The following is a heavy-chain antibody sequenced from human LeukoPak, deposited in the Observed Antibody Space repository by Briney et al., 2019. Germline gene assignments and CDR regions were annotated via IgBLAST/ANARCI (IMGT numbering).Heavy chain of an antibody. J-gene: IGHJ4*02. CDR1: GGSISSADYY. D-gene: IGHD6-13*01. Sequence: PSQTLFLTCSVSGGSISSADYYWSWIPQPPGKGLEWIGYIFYSGSTDYNPSLKSRVTISVDTSKNQFSLRLTSVTAADTAVYYCARLKPYSSTSAYYFDYWGQGTLVTVSS. V-gene: IGHV4-30-4*01. CDR2: IFYSGST. CDR3: ARLKPYSSTSAYYFDY.